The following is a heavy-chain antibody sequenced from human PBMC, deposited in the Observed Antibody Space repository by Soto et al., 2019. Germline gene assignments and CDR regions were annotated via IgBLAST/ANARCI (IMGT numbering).Heavy chain of an antibody. V-gene: IGHV4-59*08. J-gene: IGHJ4*02. CDR1: GGSISRYY. D-gene: IGHD1-26*01. Sequence: SETLSLTCTVSGGSISRYYWSWIRQSPGKGLEWIGYIFYSGSTNYNPSLKSRVTISVDTSKNQFSLKLSSVTAADTAIYYCARHSGRSGSYWATFDYWGQGTLVTVS. CDR2: IFYSGST. CDR3: ARHSGRSGSYWATFDY.